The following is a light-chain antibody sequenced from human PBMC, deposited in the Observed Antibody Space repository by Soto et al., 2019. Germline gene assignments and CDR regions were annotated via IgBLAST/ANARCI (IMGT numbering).Light chain of an antibody. CDR3: QQFSSYPLT. CDR2: DAS. CDR1: QTVRNNY. Sequence: ELVLTQSPGTLSLSPGERATLSCRASQTVRNNYLAWYQQKPGQAPRLLNYDASSRATGIPDRFSGGGSGTDFTLTISRLEPEDFAVYYCQQFSSYPLTFGGGTKVEIK. J-gene: IGKJ4*01. V-gene: IGKV3-20*01.